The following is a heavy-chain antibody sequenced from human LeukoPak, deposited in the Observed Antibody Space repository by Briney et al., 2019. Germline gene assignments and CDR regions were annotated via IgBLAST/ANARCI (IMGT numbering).Heavy chain of an antibody. CDR1: GYTFTGYY. V-gene: IGHV1-2*02. CDR3: AREAGITMVRGVIDY. CDR2: INPNSGGT. D-gene: IGHD3-10*01. J-gene: IGHJ4*02. Sequence: GASVKVSCKASGYTFTGYYMHWVRQAPGQGLEWMGWINPNSGGTNYAQKFQGRVTMTRDTSISTAYMELSRLRSDDTAVYHCAREAGITMVRGVIDYWGQGTLVTVSS.